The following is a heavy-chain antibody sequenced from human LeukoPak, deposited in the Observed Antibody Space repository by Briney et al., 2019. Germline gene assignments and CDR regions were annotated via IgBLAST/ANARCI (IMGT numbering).Heavy chain of an antibody. Sequence: GGSLRLSCAASGFTFSSYAMSWVRQAPGKGLEWVSAIGGSGGSTYYADSVKGRFTISRDNSKNTLYLQMNSLRAEDTAVYYCAKVPSSQHCFGYWGQGTLATVSS. V-gene: IGHV3-23*01. J-gene: IGHJ4*02. CDR1: GFTFSSYA. D-gene: IGHD2-21*01. CDR3: AKVPSSQHCFGY. CDR2: IGGSGGST.